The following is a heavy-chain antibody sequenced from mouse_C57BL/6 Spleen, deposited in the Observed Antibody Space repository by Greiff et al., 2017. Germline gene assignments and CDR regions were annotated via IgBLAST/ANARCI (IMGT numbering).Heavy chain of an antibody. CDR1: GYTFTSYD. J-gene: IGHJ2*01. Sequence: VQLVESGPELVKPGASVKLSCKASGYTFTSYDINWVKQRPGQGLEWIGWIYPRDGSTKYNEKFKGKATLTVDTSSSTAYMELHSLTSEDSAVYFCARLSWDDYWGQGTTLTVSS. CDR2: IYPRDGST. V-gene: IGHV1-85*01. D-gene: IGHD4-1*01. CDR3: ARLSWDDY.